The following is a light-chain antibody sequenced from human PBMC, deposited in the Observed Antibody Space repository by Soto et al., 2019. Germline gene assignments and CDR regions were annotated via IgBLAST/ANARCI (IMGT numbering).Light chain of an antibody. CDR3: QQYGSSPAWT. J-gene: IGKJ1*01. CDR2: GAS. Sequence: EIVMTQSPATLYVSPGERATPSCRASQSVSSNLAWYQQKPGQAPRLLIYGASTRATGIPARFSGSGSGTEFTLTISSLQSEDFAVYYCQQYGSSPAWTFGQGTKVEIK. V-gene: IGKV3-15*01. CDR1: QSVSSN.